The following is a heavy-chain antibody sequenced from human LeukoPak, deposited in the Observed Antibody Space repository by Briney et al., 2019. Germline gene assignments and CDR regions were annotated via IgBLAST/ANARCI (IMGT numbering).Heavy chain of an antibody. Sequence: SVKVSCKASGGTFSSYTISWVRQAPGQGLESMGRIIPILGIANYAQKFQGRVTITADKSTSTAYMELSSLRSEDTAVYYCARGGYYDSSGVFDYWGQGTLVTVSS. CDR1: GGTFSSYT. J-gene: IGHJ4*02. CDR3: ARGGYYDSSGVFDY. CDR2: IIPILGIA. V-gene: IGHV1-69*02. D-gene: IGHD3-22*01.